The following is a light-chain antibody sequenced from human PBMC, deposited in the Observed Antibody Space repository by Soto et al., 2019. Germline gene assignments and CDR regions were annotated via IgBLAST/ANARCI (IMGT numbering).Light chain of an antibody. CDR2: DAS. J-gene: IGKJ5*01. CDR1: QSVSLS. CDR3: QQYNNWPPIT. V-gene: IGKV3-11*01. Sequence: IVLTQSPATLSLSPGRRATLSCRASQSVSLSLAWYQQKPGQAPRLLIYDASKRASGFPARFSGSGSGTEFTLTISSLQSEDFAVYYCQQYNNWPPITFGQGTRLEI.